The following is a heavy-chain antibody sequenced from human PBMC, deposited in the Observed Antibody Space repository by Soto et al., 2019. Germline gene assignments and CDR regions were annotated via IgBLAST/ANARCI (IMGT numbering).Heavy chain of an antibody. Sequence: EVQLVESGGGLVQPGGSLRLSCAVSGFTYGAYEMNWVRQAPGKGLEWVAYISSSGSIRYYADSVQGRFTISRDNANNSLYLQMNSLRAVYTAVYYCARELRTLDRGVTFSMDVWGQGTTVTV. CDR3: ARELRTLDRGVTFSMDV. CDR2: ISSSGSIR. J-gene: IGHJ6*02. D-gene: IGHD3-10*01. V-gene: IGHV3-48*03. CDR1: GFTYGAYE.